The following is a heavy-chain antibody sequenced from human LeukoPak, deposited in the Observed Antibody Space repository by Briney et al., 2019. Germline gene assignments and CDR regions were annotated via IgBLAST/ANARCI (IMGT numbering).Heavy chain of an antibody. V-gene: IGHV3-48*03. CDR3: ARSWGARMVDY. J-gene: IGHJ4*02. Sequence: PGGSLRLSCAASGFTFSSYEMNWVRQAPGKGLEWVSYISSSGSTIYYADSVKGRFTISRDNAKNSLYLQMNSLRAEDTAVYYCARSWGARMVDYWGQGTLVTVSS. D-gene: IGHD3-16*01. CDR1: GFTFSSYE. CDR2: ISSSGSTI.